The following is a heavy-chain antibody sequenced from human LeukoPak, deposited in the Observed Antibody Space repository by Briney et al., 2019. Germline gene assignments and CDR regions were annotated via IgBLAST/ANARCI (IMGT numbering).Heavy chain of an antibody. J-gene: IGHJ4*02. CDR3: ARAESVTENYFDY. Sequence: PGGSLRLSCAASGFTFSDYYMSWIRQAPGKGLEWVSYISSSGSTIYYADSVKGRFTISRDNAKNSLYLQMNSLRAKDTAVYYCARAESVTENYFDYWGQGTLVTVSS. CDR1: GFTFSDYY. V-gene: IGHV3-11*04. CDR2: ISSSGSTI. D-gene: IGHD4-17*01.